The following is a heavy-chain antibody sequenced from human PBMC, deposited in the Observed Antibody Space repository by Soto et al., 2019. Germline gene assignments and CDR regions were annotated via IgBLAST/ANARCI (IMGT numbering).Heavy chain of an antibody. D-gene: IGHD1-26*01. J-gene: IGHJ2*01. Sequence: ASVKVSCKASGGTFSSYAISWVRQAPGQGLEWMGGIIPIFGTANYAQKFQGRVTITADKSTSTAYMELSSLRSEDTAVYYCARVVGATSPWYFDLWGRGTLVTVSS. V-gene: IGHV1-69*06. CDR1: GGTFSSYA. CDR2: IIPIFGTA. CDR3: ARVVGATSPWYFDL.